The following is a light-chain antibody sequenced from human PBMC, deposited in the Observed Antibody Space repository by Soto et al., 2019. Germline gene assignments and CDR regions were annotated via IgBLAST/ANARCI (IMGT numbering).Light chain of an antibody. J-gene: IGKJ5*01. CDR2: GAS. CDR1: QSVSSSY. CDR3: QHYGNSPSIT. Sequence: EIVLTQSPGTLSLSPGERATLSCRAGQSVSSSYLGWYQQKPGQAPRLLIFGASSRVTGIPDRFSGSGSGTDFTLTISRVEPEDFAVYYCQHYGNSPSITFGQGTRLEIK. V-gene: IGKV3-20*01.